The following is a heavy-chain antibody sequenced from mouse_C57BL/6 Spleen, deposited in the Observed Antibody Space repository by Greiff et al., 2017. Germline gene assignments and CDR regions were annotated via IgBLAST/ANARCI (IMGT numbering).Heavy chain of an antibody. Sequence: EVQLQQSGPELVKPGASVKISCKASGYSFTDYNMNWVKQSPGKSLEWIGVINPNYGTTSYNQKFKGKATLTVDQSSSTAYMQLSSLTSEDSAVYYGAREGRTAQSWFAYWGQGTLVTVSA. D-gene: IGHD3-2*02. CDR3: AREGRTAQSWFAY. J-gene: IGHJ3*01. CDR2: INPNYGTT. CDR1: GYSFTDYN. V-gene: IGHV1-39*01.